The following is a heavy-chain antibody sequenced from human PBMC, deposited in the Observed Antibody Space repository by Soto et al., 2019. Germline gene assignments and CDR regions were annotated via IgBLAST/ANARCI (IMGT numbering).Heavy chain of an antibody. D-gene: IGHD3-9*01. V-gene: IGHV3-23*01. CDR1: GFTFSSSA. J-gene: IGHJ4*02. CDR3: ASIVEQYDILAVEGLDY. Sequence: ELLESGGGLVQPGGSLRLSCEASGFTFSSSAMSWVRQAPGQGLEWVSDISGSGGGTYYAASVRGRFTISRDNSKNTVYLQMNSLRAEDTAVYFCASIVEQYDILAVEGLDYWGQGTLVTVSS. CDR2: ISGSGGGT.